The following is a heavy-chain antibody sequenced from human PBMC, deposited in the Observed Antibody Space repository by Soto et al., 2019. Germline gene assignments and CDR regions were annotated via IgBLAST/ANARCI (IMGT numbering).Heavy chain of an antibody. V-gene: IGHV3-21*01. CDR1: GFTFSSYT. Sequence: EVQLVESGGGLVKPGGSLRLSCGASGFTFSSYTMNWVRQAPGKGLEWVSSFTTSGNYMYYADSVKGRFAISRDNAKSSLYLQMNSLRAEDTAVYYCARDVNGRKGMDVWGQGTTVTVSS. D-gene: IGHD4-17*01. J-gene: IGHJ6*02. CDR2: FTTSGNYM. CDR3: ARDVNGRKGMDV.